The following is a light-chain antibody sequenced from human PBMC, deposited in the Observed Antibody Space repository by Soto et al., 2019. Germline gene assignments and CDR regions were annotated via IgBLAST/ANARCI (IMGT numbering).Light chain of an antibody. CDR1: NVGSKV. J-gene: IGLJ3*02. CDR3: QVWHIGSYRV. V-gene: IGLV3-21*02. Sequence: SYELTQPPSVSVAPGQTATISCGGNNVGSKVVHWNQQKPGQAPVLVVYDDTYRPSGIPERFSGSNSWNTATLTISRVEAGDEADYYCQVWHIGSYRVFGGGTKLTVL. CDR2: DDT.